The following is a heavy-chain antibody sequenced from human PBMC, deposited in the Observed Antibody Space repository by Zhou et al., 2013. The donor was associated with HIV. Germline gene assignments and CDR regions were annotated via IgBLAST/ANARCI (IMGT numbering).Heavy chain of an antibody. CDR3: ARGGTIFGMIRHFDF. Sequence: VQLVQSGAEVKKPGASAKLSCKASGYTFTNYYIHWVRQAPGQGLEWMGLIDPSGGSTSYTQKFQGRVTMTRDTSTRTVYMELSSLRSEDTAVYFCARGGTIFGMIRHFDFWGQRTLVTVSS. J-gene: IGHJ4*02. CDR2: IDPSGGST. V-gene: IGHV1-46*01. D-gene: IGHD3-3*02. CDR1: GYTFTNYY.